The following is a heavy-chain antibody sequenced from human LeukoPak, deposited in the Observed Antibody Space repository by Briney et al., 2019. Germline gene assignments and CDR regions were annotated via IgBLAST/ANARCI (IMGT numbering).Heavy chain of an antibody. J-gene: IGHJ4*02. V-gene: IGHV4-34*01. CDR3: TRMTTGHDY. CDR1: GVSFSDYY. CDR2: INHSGYT. D-gene: IGHD4-17*01. Sequence: SETLSLTCAVSGVSFSDYYWSWVRQTPGKGLEWIGEINHSGYTNDSPSLKSRVTLSIDTSRKQFSLNLRSVTVADTGIYYCTRMTTGHDYWGQGTLVTVSS.